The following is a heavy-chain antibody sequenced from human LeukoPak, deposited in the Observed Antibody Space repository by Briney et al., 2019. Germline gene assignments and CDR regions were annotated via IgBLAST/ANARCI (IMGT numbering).Heavy chain of an antibody. CDR1: GFTFSNYW. Sequence: GGSLRLSCTASGFTFSNYWMHWVRQAPGKGLVWVSRIDTDGTRTYYADSVKGRFTISRDNAKNSLYLQMNSLRAEDTAVYYCAREREWGDYFDYWGQGTLVTVSS. V-gene: IGHV3-74*01. J-gene: IGHJ4*02. CDR2: IDTDGTRT. D-gene: IGHD1-26*01. CDR3: AREREWGDYFDY.